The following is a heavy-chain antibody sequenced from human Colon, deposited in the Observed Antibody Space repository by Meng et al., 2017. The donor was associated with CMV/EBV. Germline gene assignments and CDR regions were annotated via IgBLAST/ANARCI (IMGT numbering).Heavy chain of an antibody. CDR3: TKDTLPGGADY. CDR2: IFWHSGTT. D-gene: IGHD2-2*01. Sequence: SLKISCAASGFTFDDYGMSWVRQAPGKGLEWVAGIFWHSGTTGYGDSVRGRFTISRDKAKNYLYLQMNSLRADDTALYYCTKDTLPGGADYWGQGTLVTVSS. CDR1: GFTFDDYG. J-gene: IGHJ4*02. V-gene: IGHV3-9*01.